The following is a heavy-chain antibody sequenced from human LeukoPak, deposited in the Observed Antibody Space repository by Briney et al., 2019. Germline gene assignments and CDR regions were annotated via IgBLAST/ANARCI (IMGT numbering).Heavy chain of an antibody. Sequence: ASVKVSCKASGYTFTSYYMHWVRQAPGQGLEWMGIINPNGGSTSYAQKFQGRVTMTRDTSTSTVYMELSSLRSEDTAVYYCARVGAIATDIDLWGQGTLVTVSS. CDR2: INPNGGST. CDR3: ARVGAIATDIDL. J-gene: IGHJ5*02. V-gene: IGHV1-46*01. D-gene: IGHD1-26*01. CDR1: GYTFTSYY.